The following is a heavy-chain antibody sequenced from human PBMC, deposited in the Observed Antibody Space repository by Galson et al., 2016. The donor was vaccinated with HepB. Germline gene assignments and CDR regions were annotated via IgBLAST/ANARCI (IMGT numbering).Heavy chain of an antibody. V-gene: IGHV3-30*18. CDR3: AKYHFWSGYSTDRCFDP. CDR2: ISYDGTNE. J-gene: IGHJ5*02. D-gene: IGHD3-3*01. CDR1: GFSFSSYA. Sequence: SLRLSCAASGFSFSSYAVHCVRQAPGKGLEGVALISYDGTNEYCGDSVKGRFTISRDNFKNTLYLQMNCLGAEGRAMSFCAKYHFWSGYSTDRCFDPWGQGTLVTVSS.